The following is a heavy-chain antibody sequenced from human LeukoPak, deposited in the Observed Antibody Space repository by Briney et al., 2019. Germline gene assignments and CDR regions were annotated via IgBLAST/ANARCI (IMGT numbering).Heavy chain of an antibody. CDR1: GGSISSYY. Sequence: SETLSLTCTVSGGSISSYYWSWIRQPPGKGLEWIGYIYYSGSTNYNPSPKSRVTISVDTSKNQFSLKLSSVTAADTAVYYCARAYYDISTLYDAFDIWGQGTMVTVSS. J-gene: IGHJ3*02. CDR2: IYYSGST. V-gene: IGHV4-59*08. D-gene: IGHD3-9*01. CDR3: ARAYYDISTLYDAFDI.